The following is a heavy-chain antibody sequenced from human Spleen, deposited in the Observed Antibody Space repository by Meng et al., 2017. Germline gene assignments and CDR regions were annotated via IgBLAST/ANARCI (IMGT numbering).Heavy chain of an antibody. D-gene: IGHD4-17*01. CDR3: ATLRRGDY. J-gene: IGHJ4*02. CDR1: GFTFSSYA. V-gene: IGHV3-30*09. Sequence: GGSLRLSCAASGFTFSSYAMHWVRQAPGKGLEWVAVISYDGLKKYYADSVKGRFAVSRDNSKNTLYLQMNSLRAEDTAVYYCATLRRGDYWGQGTLVTVSS. CDR2: ISYDGLKK.